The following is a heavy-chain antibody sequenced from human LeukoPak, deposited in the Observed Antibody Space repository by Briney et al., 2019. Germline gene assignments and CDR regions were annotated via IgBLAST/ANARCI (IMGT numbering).Heavy chain of an antibody. CDR1: GFTFSSYE. CDR2: ISSSGSTI. Sequence: GGSLRLSCAASGFTFSSYEMNWVRQAPGKGLEWVSDISSSGSTIYYADSVKGRFTISRDNAKTSLYLQMNSVRAADTAVYHCARAGYDILTGYYTWGYFDYWGQGTLVTVSS. D-gene: IGHD3-9*01. CDR3: ARAGYDILTGYYTWGYFDY. J-gene: IGHJ4*02. V-gene: IGHV3-48*03.